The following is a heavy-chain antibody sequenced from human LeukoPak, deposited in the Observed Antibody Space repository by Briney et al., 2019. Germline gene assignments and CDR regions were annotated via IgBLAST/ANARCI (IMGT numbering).Heavy chain of an antibody. V-gene: IGHV1-18*01. CDR3: ARDSPVVVTASLDY. D-gene: IGHD2-21*02. CDR1: GYTFTSYG. J-gene: IGHJ4*02. Sequence: ASVKVSCKASGYTFTSYGISWVRQAPGQGLEWMGWISAYNGNTNYAQKLHGRVTMTTEASTSKASMELRSLRYDDTAVYYCARDSPVVVTASLDYWGQGTLVTVSS. CDR2: ISAYNGNT.